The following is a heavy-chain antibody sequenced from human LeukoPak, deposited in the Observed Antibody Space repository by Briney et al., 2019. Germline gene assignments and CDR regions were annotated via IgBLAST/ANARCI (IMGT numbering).Heavy chain of an antibody. CDR1: GFTVSSNY. CDR3: ASRLVIPYYYYYGMDV. CDR2: IYSGGST. V-gene: IGHV3-53*01. Sequence: PGGSLRLSCAASGFTVSSNYMSWVRQAPGKGLEWVSVIYSGGSTYYADSVKGRFTISGDNSKNTLYLQMNSLRAEDTAVYYCASRLVIPYYYYYGMDVWGQGTTVTVSS. J-gene: IGHJ6*02. D-gene: IGHD3-9*01.